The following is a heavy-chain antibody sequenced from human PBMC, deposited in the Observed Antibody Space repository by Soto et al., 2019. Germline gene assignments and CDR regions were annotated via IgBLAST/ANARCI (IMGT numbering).Heavy chain of an antibody. CDR3: ARSFRGWT. V-gene: IGHV4-61*01. Sequence: QVQLQESGPGLVKPSETLSLTCTVSGDSVSSAIYYWSWIRQPPGKGLEWIGYVHSTGSNVYNPALKSRVTTTLATPKNQFSLKLSSVTAADTAVYYCARSFRGWTWGQGILVTVSS. D-gene: IGHD2-15*01. CDR2: VHSTGSN. J-gene: IGHJ5*02. CDR1: GDSVSSAIYY.